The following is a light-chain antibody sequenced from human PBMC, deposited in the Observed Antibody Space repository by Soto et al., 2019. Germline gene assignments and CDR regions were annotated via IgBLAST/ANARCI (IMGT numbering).Light chain of an antibody. J-gene: IGKJ1*01. Sequence: DIVMTQSPDSLAVSLGERATINCESSQNILYSANNKNYLAWYQQKPGQPPKLLIYWASTRESGVPDRFSGSGSGTDFTLTISSLQAEDVAVYYCQQYYTPTWTFGQGTKVEIK. CDR1: QNILYSANNKNY. CDR2: WAS. CDR3: QQYYTPTWT. V-gene: IGKV4-1*01.